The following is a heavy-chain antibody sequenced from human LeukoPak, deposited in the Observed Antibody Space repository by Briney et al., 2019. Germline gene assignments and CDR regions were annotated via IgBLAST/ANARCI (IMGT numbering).Heavy chain of an antibody. J-gene: IGHJ4*02. V-gene: IGHV3-23*01. D-gene: IGHD3-3*01. CDR2: ISVSDDST. Sequence: TGGSLRLSCAASGFAFSSYAMSWVRQAPGKGLEWVSAISVSDDSTYYADSVKGRFTISRDNSKNTLYLQMNSLRAEDTAVYYCAKEWSDSYYFDYWGQGTLVTVSS. CDR1: GFAFSSYA. CDR3: AKEWSDSYYFDY.